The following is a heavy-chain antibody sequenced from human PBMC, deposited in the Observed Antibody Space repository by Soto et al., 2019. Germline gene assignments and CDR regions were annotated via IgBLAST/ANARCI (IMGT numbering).Heavy chain of an antibody. Sequence: GGSLRLSCAASGFTFSSYGMHWVRQAPGKGLEWVAVIWYDGSNKYYADSVKGRFTISRDNSKNTLYLQMNSLRAEDTAVYYCARVVEDGDYLHGMDVWGQGTTVTVSS. CDR2: IWYDGSNK. D-gene: IGHD4-17*01. CDR1: GFTFSSYG. CDR3: ARVVEDGDYLHGMDV. J-gene: IGHJ6*02. V-gene: IGHV3-33*01.